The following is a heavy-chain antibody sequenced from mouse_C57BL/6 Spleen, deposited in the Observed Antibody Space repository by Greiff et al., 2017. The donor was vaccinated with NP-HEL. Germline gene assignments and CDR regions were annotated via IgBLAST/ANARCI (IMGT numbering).Heavy chain of an antibody. J-gene: IGHJ3*01. CDR2: INPNNGGT. D-gene: IGHD2-4*01. CDR3: AIYYYYHDGFAY. V-gene: IGHV1-22*01. Sequence: VHVKQSGPELVKPGASVKMSCKASGYTFTDYNMHWVKQSHGKSLEWIGYINPNNGGTSYNQKFKGKATLTVNKSASTAYMELRSLTSEDSAVYYCAIYYYYHDGFAYWGQGTLVTVSA. CDR1: GYTFTDYN.